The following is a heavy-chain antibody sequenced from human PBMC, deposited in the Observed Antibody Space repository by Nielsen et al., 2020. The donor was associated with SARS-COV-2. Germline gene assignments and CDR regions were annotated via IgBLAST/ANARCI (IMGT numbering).Heavy chain of an antibody. CDR1: GFTFSSHA. D-gene: IGHD4-11*01. V-gene: IGHV3-30*04. J-gene: IGHJ4*02. CDR3: ARETIDYTSSFVDY. Sequence: GGSLRLSCAASGFTFSSHAMHWVRQAPGKGLEWLAIISFDENKHYADSVKGRFTISRDNSKDTLYLQMDSLRPEDTGVYFCARETIDYTSSFVDYWGQGTLVTVSS. CDR2: ISFDENK.